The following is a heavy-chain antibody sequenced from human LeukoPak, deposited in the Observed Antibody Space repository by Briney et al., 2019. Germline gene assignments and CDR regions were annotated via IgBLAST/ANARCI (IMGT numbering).Heavy chain of an antibody. CDR3: SRAGTGFNIPGAY. CDR2: IHYNGST. D-gene: IGHD1-14*01. CDR1: GASISSHY. J-gene: IGHJ4*02. V-gene: IGHV4-59*11. Sequence: SETLSLTCSVSGASISSHYWSWIRQPPPPGLEWIGFIHYNGSTNCNPTRKSQVTISLHASKTQFSLTLTSVTAADTAVYYCSRAGTGFNIPGAYWGQGTLVTVSS.